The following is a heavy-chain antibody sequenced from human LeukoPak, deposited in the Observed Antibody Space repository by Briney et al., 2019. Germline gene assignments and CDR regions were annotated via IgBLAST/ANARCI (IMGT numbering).Heavy chain of an antibody. Sequence: GASVKVSCRASGYTFTSYGISWVRQAPGQGLEWMGWISAYNGNTNYAQKLQGRVTMTTDTSTSTAYMELRSLRSDDTAVYYCARVNYDFWSGYYISAQDGWFDPWGQGTLVTVSS. J-gene: IGHJ5*02. CDR2: ISAYNGNT. V-gene: IGHV1-18*01. CDR3: ARVNYDFWSGYYISAQDGWFDP. D-gene: IGHD3-3*01. CDR1: GYTFTSYG.